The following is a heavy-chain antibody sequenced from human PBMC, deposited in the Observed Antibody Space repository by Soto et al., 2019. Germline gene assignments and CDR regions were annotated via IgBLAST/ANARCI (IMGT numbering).Heavy chain of an antibody. CDR2: ISPLTGIT. CDR1: GYTFINYG. J-gene: IGHJ3*02. D-gene: IGHD1-26*01. CDR3: AIDGPSNSGHLYASDI. Sequence: ASVKVSCKGYGYTFINYGVIWVRQAPGQGLEWMGRISPLTGITHLAQNFHDRVTLTTDTPTSTAYMELRGLTSDDTAVYYCAIDGPSNSGHLYASDIWGQGTKVTVS. V-gene: IGHV1-18*01.